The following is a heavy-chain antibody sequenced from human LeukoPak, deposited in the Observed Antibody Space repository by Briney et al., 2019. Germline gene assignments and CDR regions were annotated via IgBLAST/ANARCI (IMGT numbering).Heavy chain of an antibody. CDR2: FNREDDEP. CDR1: GYTLTDFS. Sequence: ASLKVSCNISGYTLTDFSMHWVRQAPGKGLGWMGGFNREDDEPIYAPHFRGRVTVTEDTSTDTAYMELSSLRSEDTAVYYCATLDSYYDNSGRPLIPDWGQGTLVTVSS. CDR3: ATLDSYYDNSGRPLIPD. J-gene: IGHJ4*02. V-gene: IGHV1-24*01. D-gene: IGHD3-22*01.